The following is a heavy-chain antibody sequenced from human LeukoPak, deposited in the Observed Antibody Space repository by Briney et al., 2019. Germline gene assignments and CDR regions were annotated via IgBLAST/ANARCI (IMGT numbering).Heavy chain of an antibody. CDR1: GFTFSSYW. Sequence: GGSLRLSCVASGFTFSSYWMSWVRQAPGKGLEWVANIKQDGSEKYYVDSVKGRFTISRDNAKNSLYLQMNSLRAEDTAVYYCARVRSTSCYMMDCYYYYGMDVWGQGTTVTVSS. CDR2: IKQDGSEK. V-gene: IGHV3-7*01. J-gene: IGHJ6*02. CDR3: ARVRSTSCYMMDCYYYYGMDV. D-gene: IGHD2-2*02.